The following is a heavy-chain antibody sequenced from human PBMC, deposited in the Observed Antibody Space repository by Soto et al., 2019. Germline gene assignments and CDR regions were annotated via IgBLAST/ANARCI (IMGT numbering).Heavy chain of an antibody. J-gene: IGHJ5*02. D-gene: IGHD5-18*01. CDR1: GGSISSGGYS. CDR2: IYHSGST. Sequence: SETLSLTCAVSGGSISSGGYSWSWIRQPPGKGLEWIGYIYHSGSTYYNPSLKSRVTISVDRSKNQFSLKLSSVTAADTAVYYCARVNIRMGTQQLGPWGQGTLVTVSS. V-gene: IGHV4-30-2*01. CDR3: ARVNIRMGTQQLGP.